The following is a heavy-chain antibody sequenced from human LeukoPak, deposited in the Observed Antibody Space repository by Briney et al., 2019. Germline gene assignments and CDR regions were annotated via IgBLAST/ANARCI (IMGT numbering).Heavy chain of an antibody. Sequence: ASVKVSCKASGGTFSSYTISWVRQAPGQGLEWMGRIIPILGIANYAQKFQGRVTITADKSTSTAYMGLSSLRSEDTAVYYCASPRIQLGFHPWGQGTLVTVSS. D-gene: IGHD5-18*01. CDR1: GGTFSSYT. J-gene: IGHJ5*02. CDR2: IIPILGIA. V-gene: IGHV1-69*02. CDR3: ASPRIQLGFHP.